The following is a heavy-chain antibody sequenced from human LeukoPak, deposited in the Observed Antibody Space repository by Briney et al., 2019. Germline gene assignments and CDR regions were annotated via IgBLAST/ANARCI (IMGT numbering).Heavy chain of an antibody. D-gene: IGHD6-13*01. Sequence: ASVKVSCKASGYTFTDYAMNWVRQAPGQGLEWMGWIHPNTGNPTYAQGFTGRFVFSLDTSVGTTYLQISSLKAEDTAVYYCASGRSSSYFGYWGQGTLVTVSS. CDR2: IHPNTGNP. J-gene: IGHJ4*02. CDR3: ASGRSSSYFGY. CDR1: GYTFTDYA. V-gene: IGHV7-4-1*02.